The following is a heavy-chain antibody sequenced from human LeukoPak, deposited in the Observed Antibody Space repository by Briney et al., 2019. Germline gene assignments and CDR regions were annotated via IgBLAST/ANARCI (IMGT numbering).Heavy chain of an antibody. Sequence: ECGPALFQPTQTLTLPCTFFSSSLRTDGLYVNWMRQPPGKALEWLTSINWNDDKYYRTSMTTSLTITKDTSKNQFVLTMTNMVHMDAATYYCARMTYGQQPGGGLDVWGQGTTVTVSS. V-gene: IGHV2-70*11. CDR1: SSSLRTDGLY. CDR2: INWNDDK. D-gene: IGHD4-17*01. CDR3: ARMTYGQQPGGGLDV. J-gene: IGHJ6*02.